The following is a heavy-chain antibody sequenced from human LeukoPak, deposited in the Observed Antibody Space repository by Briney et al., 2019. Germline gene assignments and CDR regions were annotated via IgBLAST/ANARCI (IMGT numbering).Heavy chain of an antibody. V-gene: IGHV3-21*01. CDR3: ARAAVGYDPPLDY. J-gene: IGHJ4*02. D-gene: IGHD5-12*01. Sequence: GGSLRLSCAASGFTFSSYSMNWVCQAPGKGLEWVSSISSSSSYIYYADSVKGRFTISRDNAKNSLYLQMNSLRAEDTAVYYCARAAVGYDPPLDYWGQGTLVTVSS. CDR1: GFTFSSYS. CDR2: ISSSSSYI.